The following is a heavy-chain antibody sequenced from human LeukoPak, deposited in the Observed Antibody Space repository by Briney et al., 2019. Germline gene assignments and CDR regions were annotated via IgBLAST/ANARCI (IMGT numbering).Heavy chain of an antibody. CDR2: IYYSGST. V-gene: IGHV4-31*03. CDR3: ARTYDFWTLNGGMDV. Sequence: SETLSLTCTVSGGSISSGGYYWSWIRQRPGKGLEWIGYIYYSGSTYYNPSLKSRVTISVDTSKNQFSLKLSSVTAADTAVYYCARTYDFWTLNGGMDVWGQGTTVTVSS. J-gene: IGHJ6*02. D-gene: IGHD3-3*01. CDR1: GGSISSGGYY.